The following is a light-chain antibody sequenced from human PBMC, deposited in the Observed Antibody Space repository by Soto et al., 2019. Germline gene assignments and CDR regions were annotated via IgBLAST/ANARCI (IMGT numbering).Light chain of an antibody. V-gene: IGKV3-15*01. CDR1: QSVSSN. CDR3: QPYNNWPPT. J-gene: IGKJ1*01. CDR2: GAS. Sequence: EIVMTQSPATLSVSPGERATLSCRATQSVSSNLAWSQQKPGQAPRLLIYGASTRATGIPARFSGSGSGTEFTLTISSLQSEDFAVYYCQPYNNWPPTFGQGTKVEIK.